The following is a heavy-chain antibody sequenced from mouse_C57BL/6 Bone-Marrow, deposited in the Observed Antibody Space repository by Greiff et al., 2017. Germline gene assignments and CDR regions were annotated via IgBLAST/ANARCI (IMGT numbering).Heavy chain of an antibody. J-gene: IGHJ4*01. CDR3: AEPDSSGMFDAMDY. Sequence: VKLMESGPGLVAPSQSLSITCTVSGFSLTSYGVSWVRQPPGKGLEWLGVIWGDGSTNYHSALISRLGISKDNSKSQVFLKLNSLQTDDTATDYCAEPDSSGMFDAMDYWGQGTSVTVSS. CDR1: GFSLTSYG. D-gene: IGHD3-2*02. CDR2: IWGDGST. V-gene: IGHV2-3*01.